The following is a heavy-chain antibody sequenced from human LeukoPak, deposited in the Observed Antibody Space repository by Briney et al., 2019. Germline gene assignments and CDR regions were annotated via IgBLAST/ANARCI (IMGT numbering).Heavy chain of an antibody. D-gene: IGHD1-20*01. CDR3: ARDQRITGTTGY. Sequence: GASVKVACKASGYTFTSYGISWVRQAPGQGLEWMGRISAYNGNTNYAQKLQGRVTMTTDTSTSTAYMELRSLRSDDTAVYYCARDQRITGTTGYWGQGTLVTVSS. CDR1: GYTFTSYG. CDR2: ISAYNGNT. V-gene: IGHV1-18*01. J-gene: IGHJ4*02.